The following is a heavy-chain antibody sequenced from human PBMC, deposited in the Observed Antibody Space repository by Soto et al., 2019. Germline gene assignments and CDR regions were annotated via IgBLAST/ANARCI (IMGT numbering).Heavy chain of an antibody. CDR3: TRDYYDSSGYGPAPFWYFDL. J-gene: IGHJ2*01. CDR1: GFTFGDYA. D-gene: IGHD3-22*01. Sequence: GGSLRLSCTASGFTFGDYARSWFRQAPGKGLEWVGFIRSKAYGGTTEYAASVKGRFTISRDDSKSIAYLQMNSLKTEDTAVYYCTRDYYDSSGYGPAPFWYFDLWGRGTLVTVSS. CDR2: IRSKAYGGTT. V-gene: IGHV3-49*03.